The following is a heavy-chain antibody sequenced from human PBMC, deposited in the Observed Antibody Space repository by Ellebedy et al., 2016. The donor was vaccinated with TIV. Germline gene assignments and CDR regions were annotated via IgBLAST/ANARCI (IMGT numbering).Heavy chain of an antibody. Sequence: ASVKVSCKASGYTFXNYYMXSVRLXPGQGLLWMGMINPSGGSTSYAQKFQGRVTMTRDTSTSTVYMELSSLRSEDTAAYYCTCLQLGNADYLNKWGQGALVTVSS. D-gene: IGHD6-13*01. V-gene: IGHV1-46*01. CDR1: GYTFXNYY. CDR2: INPSGGST. CDR3: TCLQLGNADYLNK. J-gene: IGHJ4*02.